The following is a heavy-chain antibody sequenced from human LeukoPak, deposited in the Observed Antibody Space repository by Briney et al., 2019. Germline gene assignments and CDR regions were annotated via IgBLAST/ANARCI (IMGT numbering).Heavy chain of an antibody. D-gene: IGHD1-26*01. Sequence: SETLSLTCTASGGSISSYYWSWIRQPPGKGLEWIGYIYYSGSTNYSPSLKSRVTISVDTSKNQFSLKLSSVTAADTAVYYCARDFSHLLSGAFDIWGQGTMVTVSS. CDR3: ARDFSHLLSGAFDI. CDR2: IYYSGST. V-gene: IGHV4-59*01. J-gene: IGHJ3*02. CDR1: GGSISSYY.